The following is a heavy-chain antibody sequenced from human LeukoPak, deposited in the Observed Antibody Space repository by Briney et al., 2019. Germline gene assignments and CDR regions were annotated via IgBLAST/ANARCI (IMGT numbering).Heavy chain of an antibody. CDR1: GGSISSYY. Sequence: SETLSLTCTVSGGSISSYYWSWIRQPAGKGLEWIGRIYTSGSTNYNPSLKSRVTMSVDTSKNQFSLKLSSVTAADTAVYYCARETYAYRVIDYWGQETLVTVSS. CDR2: IYTSGST. V-gene: IGHV4-4*07. CDR3: ARETYAYRVIDY. J-gene: IGHJ4*02. D-gene: IGHD2-2*01.